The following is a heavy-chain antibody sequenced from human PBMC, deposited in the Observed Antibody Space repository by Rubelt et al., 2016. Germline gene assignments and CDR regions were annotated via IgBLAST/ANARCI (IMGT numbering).Heavy chain of an antibody. Sequence: EVQLVESGGGLVQPGRSLRLSCTASGFTFGDYAMSWFRQAPGKGLEWVGFIRSKAYGGTTEYAASVKGRFTISRDDSKSIAYLQMNSLKTEDTAVSYCTRVRPRSGYRCPSITAFDIWGQGTMVSVCS. V-gene: IGHV3-49*03. CDR2: IRSKAYGGTT. CDR1: GFTFGDYA. D-gene: IGHD5-18*01. J-gene: IGHJ3*02. CDR3: TRVRPRSGYRCPSITAFDI.